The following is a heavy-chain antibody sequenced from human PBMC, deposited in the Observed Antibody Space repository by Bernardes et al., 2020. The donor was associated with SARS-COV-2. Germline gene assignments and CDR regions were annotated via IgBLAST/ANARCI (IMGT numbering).Heavy chain of an antibody. Sequence: GGSLRLSCAASEFTFSRFWMHWVRQVPGKGLVWVSRINEDGTTINYADSVKGRFTISRDNAKNTLFLQMNTLRAEDTAIYYCARDVAGREDFWGPGTLVTVSS. CDR2: INEDGTTI. J-gene: IGHJ4*02. CDR1: EFTFSRFW. V-gene: IGHV3-74*01. D-gene: IGHD1-26*01. CDR3: ARDVAGREDF.